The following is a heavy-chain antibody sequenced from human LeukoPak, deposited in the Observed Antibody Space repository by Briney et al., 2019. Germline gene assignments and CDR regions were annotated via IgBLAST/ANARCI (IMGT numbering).Heavy chain of an antibody. CDR3: AKGAGVNLGEDYYYYGMDV. CDR1: GFTFSSYG. V-gene: IGHV3-30*18. J-gene: IGHJ6*02. CDR2: ISYDGSNK. Sequence: PGRSLRLSCAASGFTFSSYGMHWVRQAPGKGLEWVAVISYDGSNKYYADSVKGRFTISRDNSKNTLYLQMNSLRAEDTAVYYCAKGAGVNLGEDYYYYGMDVWGQGTTVTVSS. D-gene: IGHD3-10*01.